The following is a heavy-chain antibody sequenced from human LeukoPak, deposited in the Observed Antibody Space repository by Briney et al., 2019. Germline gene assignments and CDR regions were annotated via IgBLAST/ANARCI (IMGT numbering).Heavy chain of an antibody. CDR3: ASLYGDYANWFDP. CDR1: GYTFTGYY. CDR2: INPNSGGT. D-gene: IGHD4-17*01. Sequence: ASVKVSCKASGYTFTGYYMHWVRQAPGQGLEWMGWINPNSGGTNYAQKFQGRVTMTRDASISTAYMELSRLRSDDTAVYYCASLYGDYANWFDPWGQGTLVTVPS. V-gene: IGHV1-2*02. J-gene: IGHJ5*02.